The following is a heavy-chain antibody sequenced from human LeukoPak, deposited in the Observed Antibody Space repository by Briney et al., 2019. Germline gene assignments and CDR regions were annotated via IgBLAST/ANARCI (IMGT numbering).Heavy chain of an antibody. D-gene: IGHD2-15*01. CDR1: GFTFRSYA. J-gene: IGHJ4*02. CDR3: ARTSRCGGGNCYYSPLDY. Sequence: GGSLRLSCAASGFTFRSYAMTWVRQAPGKGLEWVSSISDSGGSTYYADYVRGRFTTSRDNSKNTLYLQMNSLRAEDTAVYYCARTSRCGGGNCYYSPLDYWGQGTLVTVSS. CDR2: ISDSGGST. V-gene: IGHV3-23*01.